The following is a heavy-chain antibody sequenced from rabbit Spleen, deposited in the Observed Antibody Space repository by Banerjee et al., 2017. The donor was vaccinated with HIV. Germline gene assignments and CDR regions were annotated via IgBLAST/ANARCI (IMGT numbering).Heavy chain of an antibody. Sequence: QSLQESGGGLFQPGGSLALTCKASGFSLSNSYYMCWVRQAPGKGLEWIGYIDPVFGITYYANWVNGRFSISRENAQNTVFLQMTSLTAADTATYFCVREVAAKFNLWGPGTLVTVS. CDR1: GFSLSNSYY. CDR2: IDPVFGIT. J-gene: IGHJ4*01. V-gene: IGHV1S40*01. CDR3: VREVAAKFNL. D-gene: IGHD4-1*01.